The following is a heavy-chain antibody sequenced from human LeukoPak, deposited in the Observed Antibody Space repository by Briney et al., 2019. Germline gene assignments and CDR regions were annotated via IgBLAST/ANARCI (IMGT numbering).Heavy chain of an antibody. CDR3: AGYGKSKLDY. V-gene: IGHV3-23*01. D-gene: IGHD1-1*01. Sequence: GGSLRLSCAASGFTFSSYAMSWVRQAPGKGLEWVSSISGSGGYINYADSVKGRFTISRDNSKNTLDLQMNSLRAEDTAVYYCAGYGKSKLDYWGQGTLVTVSS. CDR1: GFTFSSYA. J-gene: IGHJ4*02. CDR2: ISGSGGYI.